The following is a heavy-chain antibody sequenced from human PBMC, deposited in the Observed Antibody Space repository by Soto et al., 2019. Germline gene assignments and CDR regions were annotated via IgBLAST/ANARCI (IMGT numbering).Heavy chain of an antibody. V-gene: IGHV1-8*01. J-gene: IGHJ4*02. CDR3: ALGPVYSGYKYPFG. CDR1: GYTFTSYD. CDR2: MNPNSGNT. Sequence: ASVKVSCKASGYTFTSYDINWVRQATGQGLEWMGWMNPNSGNTGYAQKFQGRVTMTRNTSISTAYMELSSLRSEDTAVYYCALGPVYSGYKYPFGWGQGTLVTVSS. D-gene: IGHD5-12*01.